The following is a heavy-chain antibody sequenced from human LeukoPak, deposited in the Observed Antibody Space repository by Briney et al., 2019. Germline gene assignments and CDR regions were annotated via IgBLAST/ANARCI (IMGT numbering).Heavy chain of an antibody. Sequence: PGGSLRLSCTASGFTFTRYRMNWVRQAPGEGLEWLSSIRSSSNEIYYADSVKGRFTISRDNAKNSVYLQINRLRAEDTAVYYCTRDLDLYNDAFDVWGQGTRVIVSS. D-gene: IGHD1-14*01. V-gene: IGHV3-21*01. CDR2: IRSSSNEI. CDR3: TRDLDLYNDAFDV. J-gene: IGHJ3*01. CDR1: GFTFTRYR.